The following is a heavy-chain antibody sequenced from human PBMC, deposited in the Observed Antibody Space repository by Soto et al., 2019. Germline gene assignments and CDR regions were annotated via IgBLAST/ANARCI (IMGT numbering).Heavy chain of an antibody. V-gene: IGHV3-53*04. J-gene: IGHJ6*02. CDR3: ARDGPYYYASRMDV. CDR2: LHSGGDT. CDR1: GIPVSSNY. Sequence: EVQLVESGGGLVQPGGSLRLSCAASGIPVSSNYMTWVRQAPGKGLEWVSVLHSGGDTYYANSVEGRFPISRHDSTNTLFLQMNSLTPEDTAVYYCARDGPYYYASRMDVWGQGTTVTVSS. D-gene: IGHD3-10*01.